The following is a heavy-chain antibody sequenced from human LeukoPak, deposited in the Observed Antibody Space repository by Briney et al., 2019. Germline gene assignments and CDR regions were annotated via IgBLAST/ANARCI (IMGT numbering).Heavy chain of an antibody. V-gene: IGHV3-23*01. CDR2: ISGSGGGST. J-gene: IGHJ6*03. CDR3: AKDATVKHPYYYYYMDV. Sequence: PGGSLRLSCAASGFTFSTYGMSWVRQAPGKGLEWVSAISGSGGGSTYYADSVKGRFTISRDNSKNTLYLQMNSLRAEDTAVYYCAKDATVKHPYYYYYMDVWGKGTTVTISS. D-gene: IGHD4-17*01. CDR1: GFTFSTYG.